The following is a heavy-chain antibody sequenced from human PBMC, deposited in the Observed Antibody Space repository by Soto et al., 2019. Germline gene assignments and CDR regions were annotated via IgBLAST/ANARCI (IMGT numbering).Heavy chain of an antibody. CDR3: ARGFDDWLRKNNWFDP. D-gene: IGHD5-12*01. CDR1: GGSFSGYY. CDR2: INHSGST. J-gene: IGHJ5*02. V-gene: IGHV4-34*01. Sequence: SETLSLTCAVYGGSFSGYYWSWIRQPPGKGLEWIGEINHSGSTNYNPSLKSRVTISVDTSKNQFSLKLSSVTAADTAVYYCARGFDDWLRKNNWFDPWGQGTLVTVSS.